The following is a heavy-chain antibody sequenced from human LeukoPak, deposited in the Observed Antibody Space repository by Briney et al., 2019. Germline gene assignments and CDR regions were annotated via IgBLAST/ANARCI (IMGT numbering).Heavy chain of an antibody. CDR2: INHSGST. Sequence: SETLSLTCAVYGGSFSGYYWSWIRQPPGKGLEWNGEINHSGSTNYNPSLKSRVTISVDTSKDQLSLKLSSVTAADTAVYYCARSSIYYDSSGYRIWGQGTLVTVSS. D-gene: IGHD3-22*01. CDR1: GGSFSGYY. V-gene: IGHV4-34*01. CDR3: ARSSIYYDSSGYRI. J-gene: IGHJ4*02.